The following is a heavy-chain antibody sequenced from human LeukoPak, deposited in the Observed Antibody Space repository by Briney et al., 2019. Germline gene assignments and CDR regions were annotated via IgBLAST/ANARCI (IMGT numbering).Heavy chain of an antibody. CDR2: IKQGGNEK. CDR3: VRSSGWLMDY. Sequence: GGSLRLSCAASGFTFSSYGMHWVRQAPGKGLEWVANIKQGGNEKNYVDSVKGRFTISRDDAKNSLYLQMNSLRAEDTAVYYCVRSSGWLMDYWGQGTPVTVSS. D-gene: IGHD6-19*01. V-gene: IGHV3-7*01. J-gene: IGHJ4*02. CDR1: GFTFSSYG.